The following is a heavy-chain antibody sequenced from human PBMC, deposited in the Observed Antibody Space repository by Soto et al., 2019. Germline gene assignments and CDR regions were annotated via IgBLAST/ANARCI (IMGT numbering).Heavy chain of an antibody. Sequence: GGSLRLSCAASGFTFSNACINWVRQAQGKGLEWVGRVKSKNDGGTTDFAAPVKGRFAISRDDSKNMVYLEMNSLQTEDTAIYYCTTDSHLTSIIVRLDYRGHGTLVTVSS. J-gene: IGHJ4*01. D-gene: IGHD3-22*01. CDR1: GFTFSNAC. V-gene: IGHV3-15*07. CDR3: TTDSHLTSIIVRLDY. CDR2: VKSKNDGGTT.